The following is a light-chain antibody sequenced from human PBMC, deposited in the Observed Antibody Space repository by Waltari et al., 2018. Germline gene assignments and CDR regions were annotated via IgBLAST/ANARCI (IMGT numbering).Light chain of an antibody. CDR3: STWDYTLSGLV. V-gene: IGLV1-44*01. CDR1: NNNIGTYT. CDR2: GKS. J-gene: IGLJ2*01. Sequence: QSALTQEASVSGIVGQKVTLSCSGNNNNIGTYTVGWYQQISHGVPKPVMFGKSLPSGIPDRFSASKSGTTASLTISGLQPEDEAHYYCSTWDYTLSGLVFGGGTKLTVL.